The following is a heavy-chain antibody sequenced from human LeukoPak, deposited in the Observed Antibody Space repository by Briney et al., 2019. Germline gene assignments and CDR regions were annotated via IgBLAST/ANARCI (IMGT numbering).Heavy chain of an antibody. CDR1: GGSISSGGYS. CDR3: ARLTVTTYYGMDV. V-gene: IGHV4-30-2*01. CDR2: IYHSGST. J-gene: IGHJ6*02. Sequence: TLSLTCAVSGGSISSGGYSWSWSRQPPGKGLEWIGYIYHSGSTYYNPSLKSRVTISVDRSKNQFSLKLSSVTAADTAVYYCARLTVTTYYGMDVWGQGTTVTVSS. D-gene: IGHD4-17*01.